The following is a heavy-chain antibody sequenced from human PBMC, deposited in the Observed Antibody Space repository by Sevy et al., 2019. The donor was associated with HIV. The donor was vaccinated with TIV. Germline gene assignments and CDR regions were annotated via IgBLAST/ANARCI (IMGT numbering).Heavy chain of an antibody. CDR1: GFTVSSSY. Sequence: GGSLRLSCAASGFTVSSSYMIWVRQAPGKGLEWVSVIYAGGTTYYADSVKGRFTISRDNSNNTLYLQMNSLRADDTAVYFCAGDSSSDSLISFDFWGQGTLVTVSS. CDR2: IYAGGTT. D-gene: IGHD6-19*01. J-gene: IGHJ4*02. CDR3: AGDSSSDSLISFDF. V-gene: IGHV3-53*01.